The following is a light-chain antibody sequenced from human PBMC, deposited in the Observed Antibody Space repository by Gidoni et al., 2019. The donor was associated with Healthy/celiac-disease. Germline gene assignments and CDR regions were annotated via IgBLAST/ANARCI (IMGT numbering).Light chain of an antibody. CDR1: QSVLYSSNNKNY. CDR3: QQYYSTPLT. J-gene: IGKJ4*01. Sequence: DLVMTQSPASLAVSLGEGATINCKSSQSVLYSSNNKNYLAWYQQKPGQPPKLLIYWASTRESGVPDRFSGSGSGTDFTLTISSLQAEDVAVYYCQQYYSTPLTFGGGTKVEIK. V-gene: IGKV4-1*01. CDR2: WAS.